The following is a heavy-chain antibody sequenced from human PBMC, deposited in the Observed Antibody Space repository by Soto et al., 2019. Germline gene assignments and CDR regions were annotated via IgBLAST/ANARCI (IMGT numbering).Heavy chain of an antibody. CDR3: ATTLQFYDSSGYLYH. J-gene: IGHJ4*02. D-gene: IGHD3-22*01. V-gene: IGHV1-18*04. CDR1: GKTFLSYG. Sequence: ASGKVSCKASGKTFLSYGINWGRQAPGQGLEWMGWIRTYNGNTNYAQKFQGRVTMTTDTSTSTAYMELRSLRSDDTAVYFCATTLQFYDSSGYLYHWGQGTLVTVSS. CDR2: IRTYNGNT.